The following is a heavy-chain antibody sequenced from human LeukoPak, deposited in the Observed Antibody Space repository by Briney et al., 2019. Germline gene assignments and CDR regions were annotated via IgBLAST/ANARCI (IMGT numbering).Heavy chain of an antibody. CDR2: ISGSGGST. CDR3: AKDKSSGRSASDY. D-gene: IGHD6-19*01. CDR1: GFMFSDYY. V-gene: IGHV3-23*01. J-gene: IGHJ4*02. Sequence: GGSLRLSCAASGFMFSDYYIFWIRQAPEKGLEWVSTISGSGGSTYYADSVKGRFTISRDSSKNTLYLQMNSLRAEDTAVYYCAKDKSSGRSASDYWGQGILVTVSS.